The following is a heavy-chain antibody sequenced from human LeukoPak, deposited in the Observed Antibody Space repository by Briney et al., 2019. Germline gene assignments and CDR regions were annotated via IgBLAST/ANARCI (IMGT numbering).Heavy chain of an antibody. D-gene: IGHD1-26*01. CDR1: GYTFPSYD. CDR3: ARGLSRSYLCFDY. Sequence: GASVKVSCKASGYTFPSYDINWVRQATGQGLEWMGWMNPNSGNTGYAQKFQGRVTMTRDTSISTAYMELSSLRSEDTAVYYCARGLSRSYLCFDYWGRGTLVTVSS. CDR2: MNPNSGNT. J-gene: IGHJ4*02. V-gene: IGHV1-8*01.